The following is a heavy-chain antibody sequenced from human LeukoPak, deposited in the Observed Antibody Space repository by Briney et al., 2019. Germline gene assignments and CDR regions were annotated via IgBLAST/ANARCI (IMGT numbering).Heavy chain of an antibody. Sequence: PGGSVRHSCATSGFTLSNYAINWLRQAPGKGLEWVSAFSGNDGSTYYADSVRGRFTISRDNSKHTLYLQMTSRRGDDTAVYYCVKKTSRSYPMDVWGKGTTVTVSS. CDR2: FSGNDGST. CDR1: GFTLSNYA. V-gene: IGHV3-23*01. J-gene: IGHJ6*03. D-gene: IGHD2-2*02. CDR3: VKKTSRSYPMDV.